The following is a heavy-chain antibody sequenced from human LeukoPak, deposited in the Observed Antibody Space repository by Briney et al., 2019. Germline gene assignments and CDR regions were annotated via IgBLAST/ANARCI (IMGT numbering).Heavy chain of an antibody. CDR2: IYSSGST. D-gene: IGHD3-22*01. J-gene: IGHJ4*02. V-gene: IGHV4-31*11. CDR1: GGSISSSSYY. CDR3: ARTDNSGYYIDY. Sequence: PSQTLSLTCAVSGGSISSSSYYWSWIRQHPGKGLEWIGYIYSSGSTYYNPSLKSRVTISLDTSKNQFSLELSSVTAADTAVFYCARTDNSGYYIDYYGQGTLVTVSS.